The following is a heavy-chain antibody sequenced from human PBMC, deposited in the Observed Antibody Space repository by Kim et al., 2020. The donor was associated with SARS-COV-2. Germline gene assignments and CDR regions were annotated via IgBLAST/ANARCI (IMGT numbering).Heavy chain of an antibody. J-gene: IGHJ3*02. CDR3: ARDPGYGSGSYPPGAFDI. CDR2: IYYSGST. Sequence: SETLSLTCTVSGGSISSGGYYWSWIRQHPGKGLEWIGYIYYSGSTYYNPSLKSRVTISVDTSKNQFSLKLSSVTAADTAVYSCARDPGYGSGSYPPGAFDIWGQGTMVTVSS. V-gene: IGHV4-31*03. CDR1: GGSISSGGYY. D-gene: IGHD3-10*01.